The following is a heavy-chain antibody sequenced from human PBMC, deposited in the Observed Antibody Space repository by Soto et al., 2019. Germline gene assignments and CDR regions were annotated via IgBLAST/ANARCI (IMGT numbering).Heavy chain of an antibody. CDR1: GGSISSSGYY. CDR2: IYYSGST. J-gene: IGHJ4*02. D-gene: IGHD2-21*02. Sequence: QLQLQESGPGLVKPSETLSLTCTVSGGSISSSGYYWGWIRQPPGTGLEWIGSIYYSGSTYYNPSLKCRVPIAGDTSKNQFALKLSSVPAADSAVYYCARHLNVTYCGGDCYRKPFDCWGQGALVTVSS. CDR3: ARHLNVTYCGGDCYRKPFDC. V-gene: IGHV4-39*01.